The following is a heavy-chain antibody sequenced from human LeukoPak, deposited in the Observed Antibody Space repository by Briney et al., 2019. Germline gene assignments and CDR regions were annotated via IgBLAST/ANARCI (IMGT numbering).Heavy chain of an antibody. CDR1: GYTFTGYY. CDR2: INPNSGGT. J-gene: IGHJ6*02. V-gene: IGHV1-2*02. D-gene: IGHD2-21*02. CDR3: ASLQLLSRGYYYGMDV. Sequence: GASVKVSCKASGYTFTGYYMHWVRQAPGQGLEWMGWINPNSGGTNYAQKFQGRVTMTRHTSISTAYMELSRLRSDDTAVYYCASLQLLSRGYYYGMDVWGQGTTVTVSS.